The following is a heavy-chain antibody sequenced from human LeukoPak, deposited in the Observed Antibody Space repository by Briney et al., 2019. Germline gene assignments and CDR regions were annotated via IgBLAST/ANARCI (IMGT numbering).Heavy chain of an antibody. CDR2: INTSGGTI. CDR1: GFTFSSYE. D-gene: IGHD2-8*01. V-gene: IGHV3-48*03. J-gene: IGHJ4*02. CDR3: AKGPIPEMVYAIQGLVY. Sequence: GGSLRLSCAASGFTFSSYEMSWVRQAPGKGLKCISYINTSGGTIYYADSVKGRFTMSRDNSKNTLYLQMNSLRPEDTAMYYCAKGPIPEMVYAIQGLVYWGQGTLVTVSS.